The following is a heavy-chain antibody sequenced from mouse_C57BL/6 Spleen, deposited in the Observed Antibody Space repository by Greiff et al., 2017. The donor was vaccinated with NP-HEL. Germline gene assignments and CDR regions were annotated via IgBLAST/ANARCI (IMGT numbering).Heavy chain of an antibody. CDR2: IDPENGDT. D-gene: IGHD2-1*01. CDR1: GFNIKDDY. Sequence: EVQLQQSGAELVRPGASVKLSCTASGFNIKDDYMHWVKQRPEQGLEWIGWIDPENGDTEYASKFQGKATITADTSSNTAYLQLSSLTSEDTAVYYCTTGGNYGGVYWGQGTTLTVSS. V-gene: IGHV14-4*01. CDR3: TTGGNYGGVY. J-gene: IGHJ2*01.